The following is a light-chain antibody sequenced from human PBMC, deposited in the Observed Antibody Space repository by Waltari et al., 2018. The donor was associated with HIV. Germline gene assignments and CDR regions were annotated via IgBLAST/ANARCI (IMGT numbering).Light chain of an antibody. CDR1: SSDVGGYNY. CDR3: CSYAGISNRV. V-gene: IGLV2-14*03. J-gene: IGLJ1*01. Sequence: QSALTQPASVSGSPGQSITISCTATSSDVGGYNYVYWYRQHQGKAPQLLVYDVSNRPSGISNRFSGSKSGNTASLTISGLQAEDEADFFCCSYAGISNRVFGTGTKVIVL. CDR2: DVS.